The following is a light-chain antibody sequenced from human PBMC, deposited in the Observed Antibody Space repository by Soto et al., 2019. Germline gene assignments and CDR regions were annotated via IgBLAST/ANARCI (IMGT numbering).Light chain of an antibody. CDR3: QQYYSSPLT. CDR2: GAS. Sequence: EIVMTQSPATLSVSPGGRATLSCRASQSISDTLAWYQQRAGQAPRLVIYGASTRATGIPDRFSASGSGTDFTLTISRLEPEDFAVYFCQQYYSSPLTFGQGTKVDIK. J-gene: IGKJ1*01. V-gene: IGKV3D-15*02. CDR1: QSISDT.